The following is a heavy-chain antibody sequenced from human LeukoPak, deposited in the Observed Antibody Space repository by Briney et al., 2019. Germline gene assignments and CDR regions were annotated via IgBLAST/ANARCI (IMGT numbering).Heavy chain of an antibody. Sequence: SETLSLTCTVSGGSISSYYWSWIRQPAGKGLEWIGRIYTSGSTNYNPSLKSRVTMSVDTSKNQFSLKLSSVSAADTAVYYCARGYYDILTGYYIFDAFDIWGQGTMVTVSS. V-gene: IGHV4-4*07. CDR3: ARGYYDILTGYYIFDAFDI. J-gene: IGHJ3*02. CDR2: IYTSGST. D-gene: IGHD3-9*01. CDR1: GGSISSYY.